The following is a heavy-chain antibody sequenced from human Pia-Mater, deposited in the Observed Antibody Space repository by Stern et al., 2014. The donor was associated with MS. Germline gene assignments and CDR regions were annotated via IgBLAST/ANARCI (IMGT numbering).Heavy chain of an antibody. CDR2: ISSSGTSV. CDR1: GFNFNDLY. D-gene: IGHD3-16*02. CDR3: STLVAH. J-gene: IGHJ4*02. Sequence: VQLVESGGGLVKPGGSLRLSCAASGFNFNDLYINWIRQSPGKGLELIAYISSSGTSVHYADSVKGRFIVSRNKDSNSFYLQMDSLRAEDTAIYYCSTLVAHWGQGTLVTVSS. V-gene: IGHV3-11*01.